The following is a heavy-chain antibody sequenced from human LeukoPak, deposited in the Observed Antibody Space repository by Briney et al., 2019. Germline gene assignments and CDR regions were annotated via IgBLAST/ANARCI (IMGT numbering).Heavy chain of an antibody. V-gene: IGHV1-2*02. Sequence: ASVKVSCKASGYTFIDDYIYWLRQAPGQGLEGMGWINPNSCGTKYVQKFQGRVTMHRDTSISTAHMHPSTLRSDGPALYYFSRDRSSGWYSWCDLWGRGTLVTVSS. CDR2: INPNSCGT. CDR3: SRDRSSGWYSWCDL. CDR1: GYTFIDDY. J-gene: IGHJ5*02. D-gene: IGHD6-19*01.